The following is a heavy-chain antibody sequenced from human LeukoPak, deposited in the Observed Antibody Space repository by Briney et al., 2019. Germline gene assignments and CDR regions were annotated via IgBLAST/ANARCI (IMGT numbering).Heavy chain of an antibody. Sequence: ASVKVSCKASGYTFTGYYMHWVRQAPGQGLEWMGWINPNSGGTNYAQKFQGRVTMTRDTSISTAYMELSRLRSDDTAVYYCARSGKAADFWSGYCVDYWGQGTQVTVSS. J-gene: IGHJ4*02. V-gene: IGHV1-2*02. D-gene: IGHD3-3*01. CDR2: INPNSGGT. CDR1: GYTFTGYY. CDR3: ARSGKAADFWSGYCVDY.